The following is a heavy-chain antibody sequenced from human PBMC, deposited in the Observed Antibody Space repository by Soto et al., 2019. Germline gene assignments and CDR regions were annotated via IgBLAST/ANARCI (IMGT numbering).Heavy chain of an antibody. CDR3: AKVREKVYYYGMDV. Sequence: PGGSLRLSCAAPGFTFSSYAMSWVRQAPGKGLEWVSAISGSGGSTYYADSVKGRFTISRDNSKNTLYLQMNSLRAEDTAVYYCAKVREKVYYYGMDVWGQGTTVTVSS. CDR2: ISGSGGST. CDR1: GFTFSSYA. J-gene: IGHJ6*02. D-gene: IGHD1-26*01. V-gene: IGHV3-23*01.